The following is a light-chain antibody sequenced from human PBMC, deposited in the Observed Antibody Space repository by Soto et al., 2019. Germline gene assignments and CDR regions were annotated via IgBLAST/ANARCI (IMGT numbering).Light chain of an antibody. V-gene: IGKV3-11*01. Sequence: EIVLTHSPATLFLSPGERAPLSCRASQSVSSYLAWYQQKPGQAPRLLIYDASNRATGIPARFSGSGSGTDFTLTISSLEPEDFAVYYCQQRSNWPPWTFGQGTKVEIK. CDR2: DAS. J-gene: IGKJ1*01. CDR3: QQRSNWPPWT. CDR1: QSVSSY.